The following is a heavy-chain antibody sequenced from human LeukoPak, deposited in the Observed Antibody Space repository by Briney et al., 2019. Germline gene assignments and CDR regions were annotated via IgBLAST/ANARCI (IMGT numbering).Heavy chain of an antibody. J-gene: IGHJ4*02. Sequence: ASVKVSCKASGYTFTSYGISWVRQAPGQGLEWMGWISAYNGNTNYAQKLQGRVTMTTDTSTSTAYMELRSLRSDDTAVYYCAGDQRITAAGLGFDYWGQGTLVTVSS. D-gene: IGHD6-13*01. CDR3: AGDQRITAAGLGFDY. CDR1: GYTFTSYG. CDR2: ISAYNGNT. V-gene: IGHV1-18*01.